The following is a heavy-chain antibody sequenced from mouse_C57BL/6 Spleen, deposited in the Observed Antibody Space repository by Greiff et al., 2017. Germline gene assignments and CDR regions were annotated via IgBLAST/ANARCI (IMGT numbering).Heavy chain of an antibody. CDR1: GFSLTSYG. CDR3: AKNGGNSYYFGC. V-gene: IGHV2-5*01. CDR2: IWRGGST. J-gene: IGHJ2*01. Sequence: VQVVESGPGLVQPSQSLSITCTVSGFSLTSYGVHWVRQSPGKGLEWLGVIWRGGSTDYNAAFMSRLSITKDNSKSQVFFKMNSQQADDTAIYYCAKNGGNSYYFGCWGQGTTLSVSS. D-gene: IGHD2-1*01.